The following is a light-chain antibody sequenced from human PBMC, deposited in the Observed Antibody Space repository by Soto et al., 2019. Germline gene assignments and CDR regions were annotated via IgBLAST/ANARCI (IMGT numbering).Light chain of an antibody. V-gene: IGKV3-11*01. CDR2: DAS. CDR3: HQRTKLT. J-gene: IGKJ4*01. CDR1: QSISSN. Sequence: EIVLTQSPATLSLSPGERATLSCRASQSISSNLAWYQQKPGQGPRLRIYDASNRATGIPARFSGSGSGTDFTLTISSLEPEDFAVSYCHQRTKLTFGGGTKVEI.